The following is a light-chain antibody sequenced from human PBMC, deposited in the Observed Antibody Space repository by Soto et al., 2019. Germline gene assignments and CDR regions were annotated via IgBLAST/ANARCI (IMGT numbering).Light chain of an antibody. CDR1: ISDVGGYNY. J-gene: IGLJ2*01. CDR3: ISYTGCNPPVG. Sequence: QSALTQAASVSGYPGQSITISCTGTISDVGGYNYVSWYQQHPGKAPNLIIFDVSNRPSGVSNRLSGSKYGNSDSLTISGLQAEDEADYYCISYTGCNPPVGLGGGTKVTVL. V-gene: IGLV2-14*01. CDR2: DVS.